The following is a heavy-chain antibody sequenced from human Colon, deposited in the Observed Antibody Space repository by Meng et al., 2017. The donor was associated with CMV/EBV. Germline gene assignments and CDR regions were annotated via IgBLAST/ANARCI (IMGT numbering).Heavy chain of an antibody. CDR2: INTYKDKTNT. J-gene: IGHJ4*01. V-gene: IGHV1-18*01. CDR1: DYTFTSVI. Sequence: SDYTFTSVIIAWVRQAPGQGLEWMGWINTYKDKTNTNYAQKFRGRVTMTTDTSTTTAHMELRSLRSNDTAVYYCARINNFDFGLPDWGQGTLVTVSS. D-gene: IGHD1-20*01. CDR3: ARINNFDFGLPD.